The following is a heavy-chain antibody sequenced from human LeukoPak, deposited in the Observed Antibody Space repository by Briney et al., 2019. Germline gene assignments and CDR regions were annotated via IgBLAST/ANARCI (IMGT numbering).Heavy chain of an antibody. CDR3: ARDRAIAAAGTGYYYYGMDV. CDR1: RGSITRYY. Sequence: ESPSLSPTDPRGSITRYYTSWIRPPLGRGLERIGYIFYIGSTNYNPSLKSRVTISVDTSKNQFSLKLSSVTAADTAVYYCARDRAIAAAGTGYYYYGMDVWGKGATGTVSS. J-gene: IGHJ6*04. CDR2: IFYIGST. D-gene: IGHD6-13*01. V-gene: IGHV4-59*01.